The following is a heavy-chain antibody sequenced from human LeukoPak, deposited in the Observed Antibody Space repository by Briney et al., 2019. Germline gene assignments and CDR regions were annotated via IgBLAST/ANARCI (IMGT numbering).Heavy chain of an antibody. Sequence: GGSLRLSCAASGFTFSGSAMHWVRQASGKGLEWVGRIRSKANSYATAYAASVKGRFTISRDDSKNTAYLQMNGLKTEDTAVYYCTSLYGPRSSPRVWGQGTMVTVSS. CDR3: TSLYGPRSSPRV. J-gene: IGHJ3*01. CDR1: GFTFSGSA. D-gene: IGHD6-13*01. V-gene: IGHV3-73*01. CDR2: IRSKANSYAT.